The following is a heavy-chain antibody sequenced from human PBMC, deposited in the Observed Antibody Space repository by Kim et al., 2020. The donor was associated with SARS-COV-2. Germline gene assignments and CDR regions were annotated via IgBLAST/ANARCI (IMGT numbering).Heavy chain of an antibody. D-gene: IGHD1-26*01. V-gene: IGHV4-39*07. Sequence: SETLSLTCTVSGGSISSSSYYWGWIRQPPGKGLEWIGSIYYSGSTYYNPSLKSRVTISVDTSKNQFSLKLSSVTAADTAVYYCTRDIVGATIYYYYYGMDVWGQGTTVTVSS. CDR3: TRDIVGATIYYYYYGMDV. CDR2: IYYSGST. CDR1: GGSISSSSYY. J-gene: IGHJ6*02.